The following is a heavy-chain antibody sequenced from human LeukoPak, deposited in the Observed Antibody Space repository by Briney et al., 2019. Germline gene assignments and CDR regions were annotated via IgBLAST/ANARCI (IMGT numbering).Heavy chain of an antibody. CDR2: IYSGGST. V-gene: IGHV3-53*01. J-gene: IGHJ6*02. D-gene: IGHD3-3*01. CDR3: ARDGTEDFWPDYYCMDV. Sequence: GGSLRLSCAASGFTVSSNYMSWVRQAPGKGLEWVSVIYSGGSTYYADSVKGRFTISRDNSKNTLYLQMNSLRAEDTAVYYCARDGTEDFWPDYYCMDVWGQGTTVTVSS. CDR1: GFTVSSNY.